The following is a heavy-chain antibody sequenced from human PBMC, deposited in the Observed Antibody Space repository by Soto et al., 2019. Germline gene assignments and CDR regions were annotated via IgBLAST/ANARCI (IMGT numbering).Heavy chain of an antibody. Sequence: ASVKVSCKASGYTFTGYYMHWVRQAPGQGLEWMGWINPNSGGTNYAQKFQGRVTMTRDTSISTAYMELSRLRSDDTAVYYCARDEIFGVVIINYGCYYGMDVWGQGTTVTVSS. CDR1: GYTFTGYY. CDR3: ARDEIFGVVIINYGCYYGMDV. V-gene: IGHV1-2*02. CDR2: INPNSGGT. J-gene: IGHJ6*02. D-gene: IGHD3-3*01.